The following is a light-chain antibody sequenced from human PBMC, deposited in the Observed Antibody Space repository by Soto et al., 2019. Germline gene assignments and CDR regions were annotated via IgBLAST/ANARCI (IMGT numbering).Light chain of an antibody. CDR3: QQHNTYPHT. J-gene: IGKJ4*01. CDR2: AAS. CDR1: QGISSY. Sequence: DIQLTQSPSFLSASVGDRVTITCRASQGISSYLAWSQQKPGKAPKLLIYAASTLQSGVPSRFSGSGSGTEFTLTTSRLQREDYSTYYCQQHNTYPHTFGGGTKVEIK. V-gene: IGKV1-9*01.